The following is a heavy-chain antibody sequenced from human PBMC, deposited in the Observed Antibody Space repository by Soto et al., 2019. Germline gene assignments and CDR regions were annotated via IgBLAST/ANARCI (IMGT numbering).Heavy chain of an antibody. V-gene: IGHV3-13*01. CDR3: VRGGPESSXXXTADAFDX. CDR2: IGTAGDT. J-gene: IGHJ3*02. CDR1: GFMFSSYD. D-gene: IGHD6-19*01. Sequence: GGSLRLSXAASGFMFSSYDMPWVRKGRGKGLEWVAAIGTAGDTYYLGSVKGRFTISRENDKKSLNLQISDIRVEDTAFYYCVRGGPESSXXXTADAFDXWGQGTVVTVSS.